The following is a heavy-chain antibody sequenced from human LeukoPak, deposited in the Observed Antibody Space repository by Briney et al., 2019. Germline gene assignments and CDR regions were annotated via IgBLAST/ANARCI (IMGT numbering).Heavy chain of an antibody. CDR2: IGGSGDKT. D-gene: IGHD6-19*01. V-gene: IGHV3-23*01. CDR3: VRRGNASSGWGDHDY. CDR1: GFTFNRNA. Sequence: GGSLRLSCAASGFTFNRNAISWVRRAPGKGLEWVSTIGGSGDKTFYADSVKGRFTISRDNSKNMLHLQMSSLTGEDTALYYCVRRGNASSGWGDHDYWGQGALVTVSS. J-gene: IGHJ4*02.